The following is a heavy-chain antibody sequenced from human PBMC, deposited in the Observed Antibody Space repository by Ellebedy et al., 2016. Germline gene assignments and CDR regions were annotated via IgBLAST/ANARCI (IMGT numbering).Heavy chain of an antibody. J-gene: IGHJ4*02. CDR2: IYPGDSDT. D-gene: IGHD3-22*01. Sequence: GESLKISCKGSGYSFTSYWIGWVRQMPGKGLEWMGIIYPGDSDTRYSPSFQGQVTISADKSISTAYLQWSSLKASDTAMYYCARFWVHYDSSGYFDYWGQGTLVTVSS. CDR1: GYSFTSYW. V-gene: IGHV5-51*01. CDR3: ARFWVHYDSSGYFDY.